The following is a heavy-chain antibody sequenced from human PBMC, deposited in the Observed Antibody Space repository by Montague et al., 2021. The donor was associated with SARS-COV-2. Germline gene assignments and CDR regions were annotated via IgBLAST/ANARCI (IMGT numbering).Heavy chain of an antibody. CDR2: ISYSGRT. D-gene: IGHD3-10*01. V-gene: IGHV4-39*01. Sequence: SETLSLTCAVSGGSVSSSPYYWGWIRQPPGRGLEWVGSISYSGRTYFSPSLKIRLTISVDSSENQFSLRLSSVTAADTAVYYCASSYSYGSGTYVYNYYMDVWGQGTTVTVSS. CDR1: GGSVSSSPYY. J-gene: IGHJ6*03. CDR3: ASSYSYGSGTYVYNYYMDV.